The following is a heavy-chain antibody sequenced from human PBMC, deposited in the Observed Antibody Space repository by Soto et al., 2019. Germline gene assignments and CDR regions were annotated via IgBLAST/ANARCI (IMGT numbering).Heavy chain of an antibody. Sequence: EVQLVESGGGLVQPGRSLRLSCAASGFTFDDYVMHWVRQAPGKGLEWVSGISWNSGSIGYADSVKGRFTISRDNAKNSLYLQMNSLRAEDTALYYCAKYNWNENWFDPWGQGTLVTVSS. V-gene: IGHV3-9*01. CDR2: ISWNSGSI. J-gene: IGHJ5*02. CDR3: AKYNWNENWFDP. CDR1: GFTFDDYV. D-gene: IGHD1-1*01.